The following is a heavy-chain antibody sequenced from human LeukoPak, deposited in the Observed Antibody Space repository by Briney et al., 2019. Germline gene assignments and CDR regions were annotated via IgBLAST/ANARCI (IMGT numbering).Heavy chain of an antibody. CDR2: IRNDGGNK. J-gene: IGHJ4*02. V-gene: IGHV3-30*02. CDR3: ALGGPDY. D-gene: IGHD3-16*01. Sequence: GGSLRLSCAASGFRFSNYGMHWVRQAPGKGLEWVAFIRNDGGNKYHADSVKGRFTISGDNSKNMLYLQMNSLKVEDTAVYYCALGGPDYWGQGTLDTVSS. CDR1: GFRFSNYG.